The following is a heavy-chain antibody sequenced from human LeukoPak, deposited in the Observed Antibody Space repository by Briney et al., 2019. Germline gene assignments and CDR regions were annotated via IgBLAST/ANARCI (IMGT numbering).Heavy chain of an antibody. CDR3: AKDRGWNDPGYFDY. CDR1: GFTFSSYW. J-gene: IGHJ4*02. V-gene: IGHV3-23*01. D-gene: IGHD1-1*01. Sequence: GGSLRLSCAASGFTFSSYWMSWVRQAPGKGLEWVSGISGSGGITYYAGSVKGRFTISRDNSKNTLYLQLNSLRAEDTAVYYCAKDRGWNDPGYFDYWGQGTLVTVSS. CDR2: ISGSGGIT.